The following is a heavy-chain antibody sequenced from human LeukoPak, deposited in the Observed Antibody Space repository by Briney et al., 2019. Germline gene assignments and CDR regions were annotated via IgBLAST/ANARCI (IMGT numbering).Heavy chain of an antibody. Sequence: GGSLRLSCAASGFTFSDYYMSWIRQAPGKGLEWVSYLSNRGDTIYYEDSVKGRFTISRDNAKNALHLQMNSLRAEDTAMYYCARPTYYYDSSGPQEYWGQGTLVTVSS. V-gene: IGHV3-11*01. J-gene: IGHJ4*02. CDR2: LSNRGDTI. D-gene: IGHD3-22*01. CDR1: GFTFSDYY. CDR3: ARPTYYYDSSGPQEY.